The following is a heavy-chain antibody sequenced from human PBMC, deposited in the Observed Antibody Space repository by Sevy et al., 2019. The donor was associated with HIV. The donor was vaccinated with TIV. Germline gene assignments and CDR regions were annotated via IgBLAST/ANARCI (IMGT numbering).Heavy chain of an antibody. CDR2: ISGSGGST. Sequence: AAGSLRLSCAASGFTFSSYAMSWVRQAPGKGLEWVSAISGSGGSTYYADSVKGRFTISRDNSKNTLYLQMNSLRAEDTAVYYCAKKGLERIGGYYYYYMDVWGKGTTVTVSS. D-gene: IGHD3-16*01. V-gene: IGHV3-23*01. CDR1: GFTFSSYA. J-gene: IGHJ6*03. CDR3: AKKGLERIGGYYYYYMDV.